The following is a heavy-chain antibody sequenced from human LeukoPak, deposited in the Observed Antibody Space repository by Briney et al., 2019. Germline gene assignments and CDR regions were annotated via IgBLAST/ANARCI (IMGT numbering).Heavy chain of an antibody. CDR1: GYTFTSYD. D-gene: IGHD5-18*01. CDR3: ARRGYSYGYYYYYYMDV. CDR2: MNPNSGNT. J-gene: IGHJ6*03. V-gene: IGHV1-8*03. Sequence: ASVKVSCKASGYTFTSYDINWVRQATGQGLEWMGWMNPNSGNTGYAQKFQGGVTITRNTSISTAYMELSSLRSEDTAVYYCARRGYSYGYYYYYYMDVWVKGTTVTVSS.